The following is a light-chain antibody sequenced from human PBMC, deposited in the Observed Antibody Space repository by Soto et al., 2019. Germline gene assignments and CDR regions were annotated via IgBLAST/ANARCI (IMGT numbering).Light chain of an antibody. V-gene: IGKV3-11*01. CDR2: DTS. Sequence: EIGLTQSPATLSFFPGERATLSCRASQSVSIYLDWYQQKPGQAPRLLIYDTSNRATGIPARFSGSGSGTGFTLTISSLEPEDFAVYYCQQRSNWPPEITFGQGTRLEIK. CDR3: QQRSNWPPEIT. J-gene: IGKJ5*01. CDR1: QSVSIY.